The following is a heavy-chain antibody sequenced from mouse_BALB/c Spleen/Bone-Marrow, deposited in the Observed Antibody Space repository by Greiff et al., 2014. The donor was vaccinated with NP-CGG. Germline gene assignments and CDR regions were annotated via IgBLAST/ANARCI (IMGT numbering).Heavy chain of an antibody. CDR3: ARWGKLELRKAWFAY. J-gene: IGHJ3*01. Sequence: VQLQQSGAELAKPGASVKMSCKASGYTFTNYWMHWVKQRPGQGLEWIGYFNPISAYTEYNQKFKEKVTLTADKSSSTAYMQLSSLTTEDSAVYYCARWGKLELRKAWFAYWGQGTLVTVSA. V-gene: IGHV1-7*01. CDR1: GYTFTNYW. CDR2: FNPISAYT. D-gene: IGHD3-1*01.